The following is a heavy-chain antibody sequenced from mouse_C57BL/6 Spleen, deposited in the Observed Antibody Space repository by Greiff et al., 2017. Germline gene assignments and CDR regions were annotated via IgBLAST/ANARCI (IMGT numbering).Heavy chain of an antibody. CDR2: INPNNGGT. CDR1: GYTFTDYN. Sequence: VQLQQSGPELVKPGASVKISCKASGYTFTDYNMDWVKQSHGQSLEWIGDINPNNGGTIYNQKFKGKATLTVDKSSSTAYMELRSLTSEDTAVYYCARAYGYDGAGFAYWGQGTLVTVSA. D-gene: IGHD2-2*01. CDR3: ARAYGYDGAGFAY. V-gene: IGHV1-18*01. J-gene: IGHJ3*01.